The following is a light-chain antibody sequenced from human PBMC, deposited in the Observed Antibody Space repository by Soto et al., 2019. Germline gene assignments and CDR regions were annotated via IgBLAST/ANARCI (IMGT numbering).Light chain of an antibody. CDR3: QQRTKWRT. CDR2: DAS. V-gene: IGKV3-11*01. Sequence: EIVLTQSPGTLSLSPWEIATLSCRASQAVSSSLAWYQQKPGQAPRLLIYDASNRATGIPARFSGSGSGTDFTLTTSSLEPEDFAVYYCQQRTKWRTFGQGTKVDI. CDR1: QAVSSS. J-gene: IGKJ1*01.